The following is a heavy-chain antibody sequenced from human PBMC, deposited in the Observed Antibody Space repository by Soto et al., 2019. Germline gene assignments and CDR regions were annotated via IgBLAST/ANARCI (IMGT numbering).Heavy chain of an antibody. V-gene: IGHV3-7*01. J-gene: IGHJ4*02. Sequence: GGSLRLSCAASGFTFSSYWMISVRQAPGKGLEWVANSTQDQSEILYVDSVKVRFTISRDNTKNSLYLQMNSPRVEDTAVYVCARDKGYSMFVYGGQGDQVTVSS. CDR3: ARDKGYSMFVY. CDR2: STQDQSEI. D-gene: IGHD2-15*01. CDR1: GFTFSSYW.